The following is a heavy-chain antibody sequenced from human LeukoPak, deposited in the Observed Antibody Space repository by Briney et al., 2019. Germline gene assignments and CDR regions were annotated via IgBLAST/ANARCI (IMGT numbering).Heavy chain of an antibody. CDR3: VREPFRESVFDN. CDR1: GFTFSRFW. D-gene: IGHD3-10*01. Sequence: GGSLRLSCAASGFTFSRFWMHWVRQAPGKGPVWVSRVGPDGSTTTYADSVKGRFTISRDNAKDTLYLQMNSLRDEDTAVYYCVREPFRESVFDNWGQGALVTVSS. V-gene: IGHV3-74*01. J-gene: IGHJ4*02. CDR2: VGPDGSTT.